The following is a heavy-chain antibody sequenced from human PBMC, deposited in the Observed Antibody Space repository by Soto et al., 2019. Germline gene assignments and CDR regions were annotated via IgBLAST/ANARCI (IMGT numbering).Heavy chain of an antibody. D-gene: IGHD4-17*01. J-gene: IGHJ6*03. CDR3: ARVAEMGTVTNGSYYYMDV. Sequence: QVQLVQSGAEVRKPGSSVKASCKASGGTFSNHTISWVRQAPGQGLEWMGRIIAIRNIANYAQKFEGRVTITADKSTSTAYMELSSLRSEDTALYYCARVAEMGTVTNGSYYYMDVWGKGTTVTVSS. CDR2: IIAIRNIA. V-gene: IGHV1-69*02. CDR1: GGTFSNHT.